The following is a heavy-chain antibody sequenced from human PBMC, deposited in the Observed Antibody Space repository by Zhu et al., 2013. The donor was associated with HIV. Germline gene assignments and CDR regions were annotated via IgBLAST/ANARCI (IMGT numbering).Heavy chain of an antibody. Sequence: QVQLVQSGAEVKKPGASVKVSCKASGYTFTSYYMHWVRQAPGQGLEWMGIINPSGGSTSYAQKFQGRVTMTRDTSTSTVYMELSSLRSEDTAVYYCARHQTDSSGYSDLYYFDYWGQGTLVTVSS. J-gene: IGHJ4*02. V-gene: IGHV1-46*01. D-gene: IGHD3-22*01. CDR1: GYTFTSYY. CDR3: ARHQTDSSGYSDLYYFDY. CDR2: INPSGGST.